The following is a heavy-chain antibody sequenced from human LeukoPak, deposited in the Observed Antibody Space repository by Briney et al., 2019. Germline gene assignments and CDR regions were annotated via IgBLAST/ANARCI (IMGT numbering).Heavy chain of an antibody. Sequence: GESLKISCKGSGYSFTSYWIGWVRQMPGKGLEWMGIIYPGDSDTRYSPSFQGQVTISADKSISTAYLQWSSLKASDTAMYYCARPQLGYCSSTNCYGFDYWGQGTLVTVSS. CDR2: IYPGDSDT. V-gene: IGHV5-51*01. J-gene: IGHJ4*02. CDR1: GYSFTSYW. D-gene: IGHD2-2*01. CDR3: ARPQLGYCSSTNCYGFDY.